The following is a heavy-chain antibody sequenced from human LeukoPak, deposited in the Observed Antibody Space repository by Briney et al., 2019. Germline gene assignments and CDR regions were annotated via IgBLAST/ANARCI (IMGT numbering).Heavy chain of an antibody. V-gene: IGHV3-9*01. D-gene: IGHD3-3*01. CDR2: ISGNSGSI. Sequence: PGGPLRLSCAASGFTFDDYAMHWVRQAPGKGLEWVSGISGNSGSIGYADSVKGRFTISRDNAKNSLYLQMNSLRAEDTALYYCAKDNRFLEWLFVFDPWGQGTLVTVSS. CDR3: AKDNRFLEWLFVFDP. J-gene: IGHJ5*02. CDR1: GFTFDDYA.